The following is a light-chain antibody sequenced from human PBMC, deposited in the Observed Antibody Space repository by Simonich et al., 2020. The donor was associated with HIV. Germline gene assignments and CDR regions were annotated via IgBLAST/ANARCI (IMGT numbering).Light chain of an antibody. J-gene: IGKJ2*01. CDR2: WAS. Sequence: DIVMTQSPDSLAVSLGERATINCKSSQSVLYNSNNKNYLAWYQQKPGQPPKLLIYWASTRESGVPDRFSGRGSGTDFTLTISSLQAEDVAVYYCQQYYSTPYTFGQGTKLEI. CDR3: QQYYSTPYT. V-gene: IGKV4-1*01. CDR1: QSVLYNSNNKNY.